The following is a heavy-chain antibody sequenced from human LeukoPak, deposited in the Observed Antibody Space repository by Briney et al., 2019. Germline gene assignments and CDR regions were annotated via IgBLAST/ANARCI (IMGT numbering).Heavy chain of an antibody. CDR3: ARGKEQQLYAFDI. J-gene: IGHJ3*02. V-gene: IGHV3-33*01. D-gene: IGHD6-13*01. Sequence: PGRSLRLSCAVSGFTFSSYGMHWVRQAPGKGLEWVAVIWFDGSNKYYADSVKGRFTISRDNSKNTLYLQMNSLSAEDTAVYYCARGKEQQLYAFDIWGQGTMVTVSS. CDR1: GFTFSSYG. CDR2: IWFDGSNK.